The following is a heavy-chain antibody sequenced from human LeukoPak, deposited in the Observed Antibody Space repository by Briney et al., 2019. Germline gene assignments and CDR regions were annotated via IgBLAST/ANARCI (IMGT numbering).Heavy chain of an antibody. Sequence: ASVKVSCKASGYTFTGYYMHWVRQAPGQGLEWMGWINPNSGGTNYAQKFQGRVTMTRDTSISTAYMELSRLRSDDTAVYYCARVWVDSGGWYNFDYWGQGTLVTVSS. V-gene: IGHV1-2*02. J-gene: IGHJ4*02. CDR3: ARVWVDSGGWYNFDY. CDR1: GYTFTGYY. D-gene: IGHD6-19*01. CDR2: INPNSGGT.